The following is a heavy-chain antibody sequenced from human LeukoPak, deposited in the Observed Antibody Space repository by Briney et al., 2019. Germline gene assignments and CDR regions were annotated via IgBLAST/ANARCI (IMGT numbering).Heavy chain of an antibody. CDR1: GGSFSDYY. D-gene: IGHD4-23*01. CDR2: INHSGST. V-gene: IGHV4-34*01. Sequence: PSETLSLTCAVYGGSFSDYYWSWIRQPPGKGLEWIGEINHSGSTNYNPSLKSRVTISVDTSKNQFSLKLSSVTAADTAVYYCARGTTVVTFDYWGQGTLVTVSS. J-gene: IGHJ4*02. CDR3: ARGTTVVTFDY.